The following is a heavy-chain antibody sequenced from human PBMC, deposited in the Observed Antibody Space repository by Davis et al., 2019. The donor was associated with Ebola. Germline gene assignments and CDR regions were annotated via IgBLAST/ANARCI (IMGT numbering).Heavy chain of an antibody. CDR2: INHSGST. CDR1: GGSFSGYY. V-gene: IGHV4-34*01. CDR3: ARERYSSSWRSHNWFDP. Sequence: MPSETLSLTCAVYGGSFSGYYWSWIRQPPGKGLEWIGEINHSGSTNYNPSLKSRVTISVDTSKNQFSLKLSSVTAADTAVYYCARERYSSSWRSHNWFDPWGQGTLVTVSS. J-gene: IGHJ5*02. D-gene: IGHD6-13*01.